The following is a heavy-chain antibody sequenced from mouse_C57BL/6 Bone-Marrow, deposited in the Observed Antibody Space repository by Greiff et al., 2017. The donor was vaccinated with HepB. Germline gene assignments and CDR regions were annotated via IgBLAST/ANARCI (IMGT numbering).Heavy chain of an antibody. Sequence: VQLQQSGAELARPGASVKMSCKASGYTFTSYTMHWVKQRPGQGLEWIGYINPSSGYTKYNQKFKDKATLTADKSSSTAYMQLSSLTSEDSAVYYCAREKVANFDYWGQGTTLTVSS. CDR3: AREKVANFDY. D-gene: IGHD1-1*02. J-gene: IGHJ2*01. CDR1: GYTFTSYT. V-gene: IGHV1-4*01. CDR2: INPSSGYT.